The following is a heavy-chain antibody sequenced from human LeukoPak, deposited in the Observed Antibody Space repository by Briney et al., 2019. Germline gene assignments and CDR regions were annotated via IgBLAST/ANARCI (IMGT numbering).Heavy chain of an antibody. CDR1: RFTFSSYW. D-gene: IGHD1/OR15-1a*01. CDR3: AKQMRD. J-gene: IGHJ4*02. V-gene: IGHV3-74*01. Sequence: GGSLRLSCAASRFTFSSYWMHWVRQVPGKGLVWVSQINGDGSNAYYADSVKGRFTISRDNAKNTLYLQVNNLRAEDTAVYYCAKQMRDWGQGTLVTVSS. CDR2: INGDGSNA.